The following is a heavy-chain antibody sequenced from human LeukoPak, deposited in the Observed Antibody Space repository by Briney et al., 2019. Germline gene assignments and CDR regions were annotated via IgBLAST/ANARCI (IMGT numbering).Heavy chain of an antibody. D-gene: IGHD3-10*01. Sequence: GGSLRLSCAASGFTFSSYSMNWVRQAPGKGLDWVSSISSSSSYIYYADSVKGRFTISRDNAKNSLYLQMNSLRAEDTAVYYCARDRSEWFGGSSIDYWGQGTLVTVSS. CDR3: ARDRSEWFGGSSIDY. J-gene: IGHJ4*02. CDR2: ISSSSSYI. CDR1: GFTFSSYS. V-gene: IGHV3-21*01.